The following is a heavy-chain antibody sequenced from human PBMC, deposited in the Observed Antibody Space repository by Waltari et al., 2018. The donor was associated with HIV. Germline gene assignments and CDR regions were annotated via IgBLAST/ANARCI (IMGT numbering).Heavy chain of an antibody. CDR2: IYYSGST. D-gene: IGHD3-16*01. J-gene: IGHJ5*02. V-gene: IGHV4-31*03. CDR3: ARVLSAGGVRWFDP. CDR1: GGSISSGGYY. Sequence: QVQLQESGPGLVKPSQTLSLTCTVSGGSISSGGYYWSWIRQHPGKGLEWIGYIYYSGSTYYNPSLKSRVTISVDTSKIQFSLKLSSVTAADTAVYYCARVLSAGGVRWFDPWGQGTLVTVSS.